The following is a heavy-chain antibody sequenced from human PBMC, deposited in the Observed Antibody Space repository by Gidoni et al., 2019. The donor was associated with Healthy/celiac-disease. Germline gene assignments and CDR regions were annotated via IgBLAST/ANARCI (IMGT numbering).Heavy chain of an antibody. V-gene: IGHV4-31*03. J-gene: IGHJ5*02. D-gene: IGHD1-26*01. CDR2: IYYSGST. CDR1: GCSISSGGYY. CDR3: ARAAFRVGATTNWFDP. Sequence: QVQLQESGPGLVKPSQTLSLTCPSSGCSISSGGYYWSWIRQHPGKGLEWIGYIYYSGSTYYNPSLKSRVTISVETSKNQFSLKLSSVTAADTAVYYCARAAFRVGATTNWFDPWGQGTLVTVSS.